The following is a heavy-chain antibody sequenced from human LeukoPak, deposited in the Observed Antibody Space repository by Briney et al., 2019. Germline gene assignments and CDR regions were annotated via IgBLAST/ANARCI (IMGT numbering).Heavy chain of an antibody. CDR3: ARDRSKAWDSSGWLPGIY. D-gene: IGHD6-19*01. V-gene: IGHV3-30-3*01. J-gene: IGHJ4*02. CDR1: GFTFSSYA. Sequence: GRSLRLSCAAPGFTFSSYAMHWVRPAPGTGLEWVSDISYDGSNKYYADSVKGRFTISRDNSKNTLYLQMNSLRAEDTAVYYCARDRSKAWDSSGWLPGIYWGQGTLVTVSS. CDR2: ISYDGSNK.